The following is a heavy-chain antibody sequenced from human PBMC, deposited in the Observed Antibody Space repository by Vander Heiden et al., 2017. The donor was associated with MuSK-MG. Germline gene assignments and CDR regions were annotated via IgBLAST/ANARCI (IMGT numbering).Heavy chain of an antibody. J-gene: IGHJ5*02. CDR1: GYSFTSSG. Sequence: QVQLVQSGAEVKKPGASVKVSCKASGYSFTSSGISWVRQAPGQGLEWMGWSSGYKGKTKYAQKVQGRVTVTTDTSTSTAYMELRSLRSDDTAVYYCARDQGYANWFDPWGQGTLVTVSS. CDR2: SSGYKGKT. V-gene: IGHV1-18*04. D-gene: IGHD5-12*01. CDR3: ARDQGYANWFDP.